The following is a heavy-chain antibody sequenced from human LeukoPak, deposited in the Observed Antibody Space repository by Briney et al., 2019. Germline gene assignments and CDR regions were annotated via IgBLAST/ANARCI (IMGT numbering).Heavy chain of an antibody. D-gene: IGHD4-11*01. V-gene: IGHV3-7*01. CDR3: ARGLQGLYYYGMDV. CDR2: IKQDGSEK. J-gene: IGHJ6*02. CDR1: GFTFSSYW. Sequence: GGSLRLSCAASGFTFSSYWMSWVRQAPGKGLEWVANIKQDGSEKYYVDSVKGRFTISRDNAKNSLYLQMNSPRAEDTAVYYCARGLQGLYYYGMDVWGQGTTVTVSS.